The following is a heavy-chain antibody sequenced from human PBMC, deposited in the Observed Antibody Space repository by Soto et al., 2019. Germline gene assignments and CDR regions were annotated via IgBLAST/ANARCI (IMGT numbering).Heavy chain of an antibody. CDR3: ARPTRSFDY. CDR2: IYYSGST. CDR1: GGSISSSNYY. V-gene: IGHV4-39*01. Sequence: QLQLQESGPGLVKPSETLSLTCTVSGGSISSSNYYWGWIRQPPGKGLEWIGNIYYSGSTYYNPSLQSRITISVDTSKNQFSLKLSSVTAADTAVYYCARPTRSFDYWGQGTLVTVSS. J-gene: IGHJ4*02.